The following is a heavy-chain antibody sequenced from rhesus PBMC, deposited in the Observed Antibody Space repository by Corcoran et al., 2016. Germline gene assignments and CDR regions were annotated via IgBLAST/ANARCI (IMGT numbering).Heavy chain of an antibody. Sequence: QVQLQESGPGLVKPSETLSLTCAVSGVPISSNYWAWVRQPPGKGLEWIGRISGNDGSTDYSPSLKSRITLSMDMSNNQFSLKLTSVTPADAAVYYCARGGVLHFDYWGQGVLVTVSS. V-gene: IGHV4-173*01. J-gene: IGHJ4*01. CDR3: ARGGVLHFDY. CDR1: GVPISSNY. D-gene: IGHD5-24*01. CDR2: ISGNDGST.